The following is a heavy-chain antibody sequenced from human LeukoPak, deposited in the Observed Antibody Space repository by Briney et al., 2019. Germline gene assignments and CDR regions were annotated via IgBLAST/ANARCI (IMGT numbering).Heavy chain of an antibody. Sequence: SGGSLRLSCAASGFTFSSYEMNWVRQAPGKGLEWVSYISSSGSTIYYADSVKGRFTISRDNSKNTLYLQMNSLRAEDTAVYYCTKEGKTRNWNYFQAKPVFWGQGTLVTVSS. CDR1: GFTFSSYE. CDR3: TKEGKTRNWNYFQAKPVF. D-gene: IGHD1-7*01. CDR2: ISSSGSTI. V-gene: IGHV3-48*03. J-gene: IGHJ4*02.